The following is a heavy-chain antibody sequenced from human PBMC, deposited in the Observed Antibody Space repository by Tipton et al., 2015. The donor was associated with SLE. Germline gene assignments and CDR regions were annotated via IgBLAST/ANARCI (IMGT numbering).Heavy chain of an antibody. V-gene: IGHV3-7*01. J-gene: IGHJ5*02. CDR1: GLTSRR. Sequence: SLRLSCEDSGLTSRRMRWVRQAPGKGLQWVANIKQDGSEKYYVDSVKGRFTISRDNAKNSLYLQINSLRAEDTAVYYCARDNYYDFWSGYYTEYNWFDPWGQGTLVTVSS. CDR2: IKQDGSEK. CDR3: ARDNYYDFWSGYYTEYNWFDP. D-gene: IGHD3-3*01.